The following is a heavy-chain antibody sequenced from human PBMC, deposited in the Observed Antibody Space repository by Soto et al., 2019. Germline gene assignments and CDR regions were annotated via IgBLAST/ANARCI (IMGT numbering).Heavy chain of an antibody. CDR1: GGTFSSSA. J-gene: IGHJ6*02. CDR2: IIPLFRTP. CDR3: ARDNDRLQLGGNSYYILDF. V-gene: IGHV1-69*12. D-gene: IGHD4-4*01. Sequence: QVQLVQSGAEMKEPGSSVKVSCKTSGGTFSSSAISWLRQAPGQGLEWMGGIIPLFRTPDYAQKFQGRVTIAADESTSTAYMELSSRRSEDTALYYCARDNDRLQLGGNSYYILDFWCQWPTIHVSS.